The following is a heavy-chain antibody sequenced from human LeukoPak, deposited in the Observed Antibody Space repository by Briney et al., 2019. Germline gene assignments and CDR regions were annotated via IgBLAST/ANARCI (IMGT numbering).Heavy chain of an antibody. Sequence: GGSLRLSCAASGFTFSNAWMTWVRQAPGKGLEWVGRIYRNADGGTTDYAAPVKGRFTISRDDSKNTLCLQMNSLKTEDTAVYYCTTDSYCSTTTCYASSNYYYGLDAWGQGTSVTVSS. CDR3: TTDSYCSTTTCYASSNYYYGLDA. V-gene: IGHV3-15*05. J-gene: IGHJ6*02. D-gene: IGHD2-2*01. CDR1: GFTFSNAW. CDR2: IYRNADGGTT.